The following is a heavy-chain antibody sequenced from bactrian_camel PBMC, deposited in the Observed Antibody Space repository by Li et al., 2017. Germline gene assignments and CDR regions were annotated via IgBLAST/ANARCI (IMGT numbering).Heavy chain of an antibody. J-gene: IGHJ4*01. CDR3: ATGSLPGIGWSPLYYEYNS. Sequence: HVQLVESGGGLVQPGGSLRLSCAASGFAFSSYYMTWVRQAPGKGLEWVSSIYSDGSNTYYADSVKGRFTISRDNAKNTVWLQMNSLKSEDTALYYCATGSLPGIGWSPLYYEYNSWGQGTQVTVS. D-gene: IGHD6*01. V-gene: IGHV3-2*01. CDR1: GFAFSSYY. CDR2: IYSDGSNT.